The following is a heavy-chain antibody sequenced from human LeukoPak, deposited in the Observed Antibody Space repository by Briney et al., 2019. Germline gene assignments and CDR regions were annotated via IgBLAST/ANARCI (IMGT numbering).Heavy chain of an antibody. Sequence: GSLRLSCAASGFTFSSYSMNWVRQAPGKGLEWIGSIYYSGSTYYNPSLKSRVTISVDTSKNQFSLKLSSVTAADTAVYYCARDSGYAYYYYMDVWGKGTTVTVSS. CDR2: IYYSGST. CDR1: GFTFSSYS. J-gene: IGHJ6*03. V-gene: IGHV4-39*07. D-gene: IGHD5-12*01. CDR3: ARDSGYAYYYYMDV.